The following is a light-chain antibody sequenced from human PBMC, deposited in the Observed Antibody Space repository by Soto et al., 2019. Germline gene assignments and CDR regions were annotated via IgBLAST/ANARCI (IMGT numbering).Light chain of an antibody. J-gene: IGKJ5*01. Sequence: DIQMTQSPSSLSASVGERVTISCRASQSISSYLNWYQQKPGKAPNLLIFGASTLQSGVPSRFSGSGSGTDFTLTISSLQPEDFATYYCQQLNSYPTFGQGTRLEI. CDR1: QSISSY. CDR3: QQLNSYPT. V-gene: IGKV1-39*01. CDR2: GAS.